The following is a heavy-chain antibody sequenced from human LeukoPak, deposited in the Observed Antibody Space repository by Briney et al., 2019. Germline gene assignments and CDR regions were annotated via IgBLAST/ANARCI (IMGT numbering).Heavy chain of an antibody. J-gene: IGHJ5*02. CDR1: RYTFNSYD. D-gene: IGHD3-10*01. CDR2: MNPNTGNT. CDR3: ARVGAGTYYKRDGWFDP. V-gene: IGHV1-8*01. Sequence: APVKVSCKASRYTFNSYDINSVRGATGQGVEWRGGMNPNTGNTGYRERIQGRVTTTRENSISTAYMELSSQTSEDTAVYYCARVGAGTYYKRDGWFDPWGERTVLTVSS.